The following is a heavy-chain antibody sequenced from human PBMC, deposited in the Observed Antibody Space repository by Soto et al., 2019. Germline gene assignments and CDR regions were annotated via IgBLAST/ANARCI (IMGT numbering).Heavy chain of an antibody. CDR2: IYWDDDQ. Sequence: QITLKESGPTLVKPTQTLTLTCTFSGFSLTTRGVSVVWIRQPPGKALEWLALIYWDDDQRYSPSLKSRLTITKDTXXNXVXXTMTNMDPVDTATYYCAHVLGYCSGGSCYSGPSDYWGQGTLVTVSS. CDR1: GFSLTTRGVS. CDR3: AHVLGYCSGGSCYSGPSDY. V-gene: IGHV2-5*02. D-gene: IGHD2-15*01. J-gene: IGHJ4*02.